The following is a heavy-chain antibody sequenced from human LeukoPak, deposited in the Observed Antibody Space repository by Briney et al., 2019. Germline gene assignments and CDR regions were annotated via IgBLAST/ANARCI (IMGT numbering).Heavy chain of an antibody. J-gene: IGHJ4*02. CDR1: GFPFSTNA. D-gene: IGHD5-12*01. V-gene: IGHV3-23*01. CDR2: IRSSGSNT. Sequence: GGSLRLSCAASGFPFSTNAMSWVRQAPGRGLEWVSSIRSSGSNTFYADSVKGRFTISRDNSKNTLYLQMNSLRAEDTAVYYCAKGFSGYGPFDYWGQGTLVTVSS. CDR3: AKGFSGYGPFDY.